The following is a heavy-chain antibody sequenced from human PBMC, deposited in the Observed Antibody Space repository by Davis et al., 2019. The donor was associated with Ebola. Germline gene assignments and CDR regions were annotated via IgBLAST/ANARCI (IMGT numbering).Heavy chain of an antibody. CDR3: VSGSVDS. D-gene: IGHD1-26*01. CDR2: ISGSGGST. Sequence: GESLKISCAASGFTFSSYAMHWVRQAPGKGLEWVSAISGSGGSTYYADSVKGRFTITRDNSKNTLYLQLNNLRDEDTAVYYCVSGSVDSWGQGTLVSVSS. V-gene: IGHV3-23*01. CDR1: GFTFSSYA. J-gene: IGHJ4*02.